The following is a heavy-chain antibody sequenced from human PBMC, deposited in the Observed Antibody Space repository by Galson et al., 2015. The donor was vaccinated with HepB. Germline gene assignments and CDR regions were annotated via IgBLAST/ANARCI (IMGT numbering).Heavy chain of an antibody. D-gene: IGHD3-10*02. J-gene: IGHJ4*02. CDR3: AKDQVFGELSG. CDR2: ISADGDST. CDR1: GFTFGSYV. Sequence: SLRLSCAASGFTFGSYVMSWVRQAPGKGLEWVSTISADGDSTYYTDSVKGRFTISRDNSGNTLYLQMNSLRAEDTAIYYCAKDQVFGELSGWGQGTLVTVSS. V-gene: IGHV3-23*01.